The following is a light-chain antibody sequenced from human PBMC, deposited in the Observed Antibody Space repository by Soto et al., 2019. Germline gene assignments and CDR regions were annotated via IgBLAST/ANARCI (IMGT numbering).Light chain of an antibody. CDR1: QAIRSD. CDR3: LEDYNFRRT. CDR2: AAS. J-gene: IGKJ1*01. Sequence: AVHMTQSPSSLSASVGDRVTITCRASQAIRSDLDWYQMKPGKVPKLLIYAASNLQSGVPSGLIGRGYGKDVTLTISSMQLGDFATYYCLEDYNFRRTFGQGTKVEI. V-gene: IGKV1-6*01.